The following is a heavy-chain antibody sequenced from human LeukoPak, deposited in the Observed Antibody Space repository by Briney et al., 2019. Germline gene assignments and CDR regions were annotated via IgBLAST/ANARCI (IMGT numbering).Heavy chain of an antibody. J-gene: IGHJ4*02. CDR2: INPNSGGT. CDR1: GYTFTGYY. V-gene: IGHV1-2*02. D-gene: IGHD3-22*01. Sequence: ASVKVSCKASGYTFTGYYMHWVRQAPGQGLEWMGWINPNSGGTNYAQKFRGRVTMTRDTSISTAYMELSRLRSDDTAVYYCARDGYYYDSSGYYRIVDYWGQGTLVTVSS. CDR3: ARDGYYYDSSGYYRIVDY.